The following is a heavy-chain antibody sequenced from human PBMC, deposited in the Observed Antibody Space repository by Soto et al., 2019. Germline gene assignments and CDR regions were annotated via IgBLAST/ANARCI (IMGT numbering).Heavy chain of an antibody. CDR2: MNPNSGNT. Sequence: QVQLVQSGAEVKKPGASVKVSCKASGYTFTSYDINWVRQATGQGLEWMGWMNPNSGNTGYAQKFQGRVTMTRNTSVSTAYMELSSLRSEDTAVYYCARGNAGRIWQPPLFPSDYRGQGTLVTVSS. J-gene: IGHJ4*02. D-gene: IGHD6-13*01. V-gene: IGHV1-8*01. CDR3: ARGNAGRIWQPPLFPSDY. CDR1: GYTFTSYD.